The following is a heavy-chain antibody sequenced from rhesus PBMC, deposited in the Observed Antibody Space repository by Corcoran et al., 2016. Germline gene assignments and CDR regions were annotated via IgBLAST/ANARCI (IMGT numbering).Heavy chain of an antibody. J-gene: IGHJ4*01. CDR3: SRGSYGIFDY. CDR1: GYSISSGYG. CDR2: IGGSSRST. Sequence: QVQLQESGPGLVKPSETLSLTCAVSGYSISSGYGWSWIRQPPGKGLEWIGYIGGSSRSTNYNPSLKIRVTISKDTSKTQFSRSLSAVTAADTAVYYCSRGSYGIFDYWGQGVLVTVSS. V-gene: IGHV4-127*01. D-gene: IGHD4-4*01.